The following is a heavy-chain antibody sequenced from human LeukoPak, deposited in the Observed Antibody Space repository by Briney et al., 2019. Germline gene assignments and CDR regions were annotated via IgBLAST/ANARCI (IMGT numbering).Heavy chain of an antibody. CDR2: ISSSGSTI. V-gene: IGHV3-11*01. CDR1: GFTVSSNY. CDR3: ARVFALSYYYGSGKRSYGMDV. Sequence: PGGSLRLSCAASGFTVSSNYMSWIRQAPGKGLEWVSYISSSGSTIYYADSVKGRFTISRDNAKNSLYLQMNSLRAEDTAVYYCARVFALSYYYGSGKRSYGMDVWGQGTTVTVSS. J-gene: IGHJ6*02. D-gene: IGHD3-10*01.